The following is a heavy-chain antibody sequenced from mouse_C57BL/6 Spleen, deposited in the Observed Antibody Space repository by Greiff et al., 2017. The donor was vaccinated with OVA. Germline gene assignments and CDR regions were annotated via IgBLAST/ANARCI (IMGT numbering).Heavy chain of an antibody. Sequence: VQLQQPGAELVKPGASVKLSCKASGYTFTSYWMQWVKQRPGQGLEWIGEIDPSDSYTNYNQKFKGKATLTVDTSSSTAYMQLSSLTSKDSAVYYCASYYSGKYFDYWGQGTTLTVSS. CDR2: IDPSDSYT. D-gene: IGHD2-12*01. V-gene: IGHV1-50*01. CDR1: GYTFTSYW. CDR3: ASYYSGKYFDY. J-gene: IGHJ2*01.